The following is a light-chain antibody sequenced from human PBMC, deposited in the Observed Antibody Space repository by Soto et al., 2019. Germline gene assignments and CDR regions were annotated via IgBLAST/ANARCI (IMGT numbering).Light chain of an antibody. CDR2: KAS. Sequence: DIKRTQPRSTLSGSVGDRVTITCRASQTISSWLAWYQQKPGKAPKLLIYKASTLKSGVPSRFSGSGSGTEFTLPISSLQPDDFATYYCQHYNSYSEAFGQGTMVDIK. CDR1: QTISSW. V-gene: IGKV1-5*03. CDR3: QHYNSYSEA. J-gene: IGKJ1*01.